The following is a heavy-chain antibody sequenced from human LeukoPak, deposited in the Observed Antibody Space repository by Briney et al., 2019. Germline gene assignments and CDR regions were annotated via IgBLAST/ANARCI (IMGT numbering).Heavy chain of an antibody. Sequence: GASVKVSCKASGYTFTNYAINWVRQAPGQGLEWMGWINTNTGNPTYAQDFTGRLVFSLDTSVSTAYLQISSLKTEDSAVYYCARGPGSGDYGFDYWGQGTLVTVSS. CDR3: ARGPGSGDYGFDY. CDR2: INTNTGNP. V-gene: IGHV7-4-1*02. D-gene: IGHD4-17*01. J-gene: IGHJ4*02. CDR1: GYTFTNYA.